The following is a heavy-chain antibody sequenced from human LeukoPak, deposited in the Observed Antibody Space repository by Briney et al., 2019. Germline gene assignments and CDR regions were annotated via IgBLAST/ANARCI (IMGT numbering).Heavy chain of an antibody. D-gene: IGHD3-3*01. CDR1: GFTFSFYS. CDR3: AREVTIFGVVSSMDY. Sequence: PGGSLRLSCAASGFTFSFYSMNWVRQAPGRGLEWVSYISSSGSTIYYADSVKGRFTISRDDAKNSLYLQMNSLRAEDTAVYYRAREVTIFGVVSSMDYWGQGTLVTVSS. CDR2: ISSSGSTI. J-gene: IGHJ4*02. V-gene: IGHV3-48*04.